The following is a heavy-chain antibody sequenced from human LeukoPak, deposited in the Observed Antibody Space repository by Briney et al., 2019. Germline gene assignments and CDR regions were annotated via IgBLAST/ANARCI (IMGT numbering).Heavy chain of an antibody. V-gene: IGHV1-18*04. CDR2: ISAYNGNT. J-gene: IGHJ4*02. D-gene: IGHD6-13*01. Sequence: ASVKVSCKASGYTFTSYGISWVRQAPGQGLEWMGWISAYNGNTNYAQKLQGRVTMTTDTSTSTAYMGLRSLRSDDTAVYYCARDVGSSWYRGRGGVFDYWGQGTLVTVSS. CDR1: GYTFTSYG. CDR3: ARDVGSSWYRGRGGVFDY.